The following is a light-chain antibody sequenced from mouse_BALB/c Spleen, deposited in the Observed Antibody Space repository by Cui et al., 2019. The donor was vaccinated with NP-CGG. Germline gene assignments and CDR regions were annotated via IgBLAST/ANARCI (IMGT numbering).Light chain of an antibody. Sequence: QAVVTQESALTTSPGETVTLICRSSTGAVTTSNYANWVQEKPDHLFTGLIGGTKNRAPGVPARFSGSLIGDKAALIITGAQTEDEAIYFCALWYSNHWVFGGGTKLTVL. CDR1: TGAVTTSNY. CDR3: ALWYSNHWV. CDR2: GTK. V-gene: IGLV1*01. J-gene: IGLJ1*01.